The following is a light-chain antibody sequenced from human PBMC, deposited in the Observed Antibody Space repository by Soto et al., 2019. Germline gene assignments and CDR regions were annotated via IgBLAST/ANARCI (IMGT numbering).Light chain of an antibody. CDR2: GAS. Sequence: EIVMTQSPATLSVSPGERATLSCRASQSVSSNLAWYQQKPGQAPRLLIYGASTRATGIPARFSGSGSGTDFTLTISSLQSEDFAVYYCQQYKNWPRTFGQGTKVDIK. CDR3: QQYKNWPRT. V-gene: IGKV3-15*01. J-gene: IGKJ1*01. CDR1: QSVSSN.